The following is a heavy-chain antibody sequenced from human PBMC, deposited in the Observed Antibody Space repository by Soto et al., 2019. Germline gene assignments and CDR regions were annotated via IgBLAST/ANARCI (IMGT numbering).Heavy chain of an antibody. V-gene: IGHV6-1*01. J-gene: IGHJ6*02. CDR3: ARDGRTGIAVAGYYYFGMDV. D-gene: IGHD6-19*01. CDR2: TYYRSKWYN. Sequence: SQTLSLTCAISGDSVSSNSAAWNWIRQSPSRGLEWLGRTYYRSKWYNDYAVSVKSRITINPDTSKNQFSLQLNSVTPEDTAVYYCARDGRTGIAVAGYYYFGMDVCGQETTATVS. CDR1: GDSVSSNSAA.